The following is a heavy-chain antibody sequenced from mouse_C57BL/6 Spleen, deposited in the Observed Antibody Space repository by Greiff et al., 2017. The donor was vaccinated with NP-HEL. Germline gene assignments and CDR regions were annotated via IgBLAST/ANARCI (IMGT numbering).Heavy chain of an antibody. J-gene: IGHJ2*01. Sequence: VQLQQSGPELVKPGASVKISCKASGYTFTDYYMNWVKQSHGKSLEWIGDINPNNGGTSYNQKFKGKATLTVDKSSSTAYMELRSLTSEDSAVYYCAREGYGSTPDYWGQGTTLTVSS. D-gene: IGHD1-1*01. CDR2: INPNNGGT. CDR1: GYTFTDYY. CDR3: AREGYGSTPDY. V-gene: IGHV1-26*01.